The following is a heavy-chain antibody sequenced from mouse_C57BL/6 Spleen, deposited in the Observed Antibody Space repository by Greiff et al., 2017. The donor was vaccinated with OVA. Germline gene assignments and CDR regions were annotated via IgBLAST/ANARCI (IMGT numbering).Heavy chain of an antibody. CDR2: IDPANGNT. CDR1: GFNIKNTY. Sequence: VQLKESVAELVRPGASVKLSCTASGFNIKNTYMHWVKQRPEQGLEWIGRIDPANGNTKYAPKFQGKATITADTSSNTAYLQLSSLTSEDTAIYYCARDYGSSYGAMDYWGQGTSVTVSS. CDR3: ARDYGSSYGAMDY. J-gene: IGHJ4*01. V-gene: IGHV14-3*01. D-gene: IGHD1-1*01.